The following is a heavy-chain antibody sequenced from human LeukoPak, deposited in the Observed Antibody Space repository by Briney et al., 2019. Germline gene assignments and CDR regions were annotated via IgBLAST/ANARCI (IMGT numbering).Heavy chain of an antibody. CDR2: VSDSSDV. D-gene: IGHD5-18*01. CDR3: ARDGLHTAHFDY. Sequence: PGGSLRLSCAASGFTFSTYTMNWVRQAPGKGLEWVSTVSDSSDVHYSDSVKGRFTISRDNARNSLYLQMNSLRDEDTAVYYCARDGLHTAHFDYWGQGTLVTASS. CDR1: GFTFSTYT. V-gene: IGHV3-48*02. J-gene: IGHJ4*02.